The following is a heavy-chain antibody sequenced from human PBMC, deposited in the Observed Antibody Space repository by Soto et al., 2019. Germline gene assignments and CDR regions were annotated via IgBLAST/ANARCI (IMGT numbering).Heavy chain of an antibody. Sequence: GSSVKVSCKASGYTFMNYYIHWVRQAPGQGLEWMGIINPNGYTSTLAQKFQGRLTVTSDTSTSTVYMELGSLSSEDTAVYYCARDIHGAFTTLVYWGQGSLVTVSP. D-gene: IGHD1-1*01. CDR1: GYTFMNYY. CDR2: INPNGYTS. CDR3: ARDIHGAFTTLVY. V-gene: IGHV1-46*01. J-gene: IGHJ4*02.